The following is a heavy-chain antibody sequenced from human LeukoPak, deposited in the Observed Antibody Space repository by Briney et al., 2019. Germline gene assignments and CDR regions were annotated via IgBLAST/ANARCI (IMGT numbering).Heavy chain of an antibody. CDR3: VKDSELAPT. D-gene: IGHD1-26*01. V-gene: IGHV3-64D*09. CDR2: NSSNGGST. Sequence: GGSLRLSCSASGFTFSSYAMHWVRQAPGKGLEYVSANSSNGGSTYYADSVKGRFTISRDNSKNTLYLQMSSLRAEDTAVYYCVKDSELAPTWGQGTLVTVSS. J-gene: IGHJ4*02. CDR1: GFTFSSYA.